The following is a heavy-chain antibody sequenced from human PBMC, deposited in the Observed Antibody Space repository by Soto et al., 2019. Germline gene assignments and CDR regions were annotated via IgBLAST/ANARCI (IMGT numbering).Heavy chain of an antibody. CDR3: ARSGSGSGWL. D-gene: IGHD6-19*01. J-gene: IGHJ4*02. V-gene: IGHV4-61*01. Sequence: SETLSLTCTVSGGSVSSGRYYWSWIRQPPGKGLEWIGYIYYSGSTKYNPSLKSRVTISVDTSKNQFSLKLTSMTAADTAVYYCARSGSGSGWLGGQGTLVTVSS. CDR2: IYYSGST. CDR1: GGSVSSGRYY.